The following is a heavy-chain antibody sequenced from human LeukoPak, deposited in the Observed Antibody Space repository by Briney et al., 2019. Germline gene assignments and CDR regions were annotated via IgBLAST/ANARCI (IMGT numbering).Heavy chain of an antibody. CDR1: GYTFTGYY. CDR2: INPNSGGT. D-gene: IGHD3-10*01. CDR3: ARLILWFGENFDY. V-gene: IGHV1-2*02. J-gene: IGHJ4*02. Sequence: ASVKVSCKASGYTFTGYYMHWVRQAPGQGLEWMGWINPNSGGTNYAQKFQGRVTMTRDTSISTAYMEVSRLRSDDTAVYYCARLILWFGENFDYWGQGTLVTVSS.